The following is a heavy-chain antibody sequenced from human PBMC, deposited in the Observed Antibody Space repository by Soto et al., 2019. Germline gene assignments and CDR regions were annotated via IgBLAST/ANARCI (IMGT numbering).Heavy chain of an antibody. CDR1: GDSVSTNSAA. V-gene: IGHV6-1*01. D-gene: IGHD6-13*01. CDR3: ARGIAAAGGWFDP. CDR2: KYYRSKLYS. Sequence: QVQLQQSGPGLVKPSQTLSLTCAISGDSVSTNSAAWNWIRQSPSRGLEWLGRKYYRSKLYSDYAVFLKSRITINPDTSKNQFSLQLDSVTPEDTAVYYCARGIAAAGGWFDPWGQGTLVTVSS. J-gene: IGHJ5*02.